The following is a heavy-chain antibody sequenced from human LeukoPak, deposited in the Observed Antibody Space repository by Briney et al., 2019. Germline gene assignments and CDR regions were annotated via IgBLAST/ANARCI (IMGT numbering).Heavy chain of an antibody. CDR3: AREGPGRFGAPGPNVYSIDY. CDR1: GGSISSSSYY. D-gene: IGHD3-10*01. J-gene: IGHJ4*02. Sequence: SETLSLTCTVSGGSISSSSYYWSRIRQPPGKRLEWIGCIYSSGSTNYNPSLKSRVTISVATSKNQFSLKLTSVTAADTAVYYCAREGPGRFGAPGPNVYSIDYWGQGTLVTVSS. V-gene: IGHV4-61*01. CDR2: IYSSGST.